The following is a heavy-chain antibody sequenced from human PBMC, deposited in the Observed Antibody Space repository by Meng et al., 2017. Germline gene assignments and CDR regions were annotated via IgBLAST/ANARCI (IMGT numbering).Heavy chain of an antibody. J-gene: IGHJ4*02. Sequence: QVHQEQLGAGLLEPSEPVSLTYAVYGGSFNSYYWSWIRQPPRKGLEWIGEINHSGSTNDNPSLKSRVTISVDTSKNQFSLKLSSVTAADTAVYYCARRGIAARPFYYWGQGTLVTVSS. V-gene: IGHV4-34*01. D-gene: IGHD6-6*01. CDR2: INHSGST. CDR3: ARRGIAARPFYY. CDR1: GGSFNSYY.